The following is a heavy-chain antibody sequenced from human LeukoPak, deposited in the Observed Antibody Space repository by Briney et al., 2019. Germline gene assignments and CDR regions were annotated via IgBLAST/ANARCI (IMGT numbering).Heavy chain of an antibody. V-gene: IGHV3-53*01. J-gene: IGHJ4*02. CDR1: GFSVSSNY. D-gene: IGHD3-3*01. Sequence: RGSLRLSCAASGFSVSSNYMSWVRQAPGKGLEWVSVINSGGSTYYADSVKGRFTISRDNSKNTLYLQMNSLRAEDTAVYYCARMSIYDFWSGYGPYYFDYWGQGTLVTVSS. CDR3: ARMSIYDFWSGYGPYYFDY. CDR2: INSGGST.